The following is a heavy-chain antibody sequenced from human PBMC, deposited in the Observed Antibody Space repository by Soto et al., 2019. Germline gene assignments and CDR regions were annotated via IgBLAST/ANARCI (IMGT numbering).Heavy chain of an antibody. CDR1: GDSVSSDSAA. D-gene: IGHD2-15*01. V-gene: IGHV6-1*01. CDR3: ARVRYCRGGSCYYGMDV. J-gene: IGHJ6*02. Sequence: SQTLSLTCAISGDSVSSDSAAWNWIRQSPSRGLEWLGRTYYRSKWSNDYAVSVKSRITINPDTSRNQLSLQLNSVTPEDTAVYYCARVRYCRGGSCYYGMDVWGQGTTVTVSS. CDR2: TYYRSKWSN.